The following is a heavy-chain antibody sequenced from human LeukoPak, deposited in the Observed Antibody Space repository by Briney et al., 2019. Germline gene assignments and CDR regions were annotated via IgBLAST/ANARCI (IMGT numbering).Heavy chain of an antibody. CDR2: ISYDGSNK. V-gene: IGHV3-30-3*01. CDR1: GFTFSSYA. CDR3: ARAKYDFWSGYYTGIGSY. Sequence: GRSLRLSCAASGFTFSSYAMRWVRQAPGKGLEWVAVISYDGSNKYYADSVKGRFTISRDNSKNTLYLQMNSLRAEDTAVYYCARAKYDFWSGYYTGIGSYWGQGTLVTVSS. D-gene: IGHD3-3*01. J-gene: IGHJ4*02.